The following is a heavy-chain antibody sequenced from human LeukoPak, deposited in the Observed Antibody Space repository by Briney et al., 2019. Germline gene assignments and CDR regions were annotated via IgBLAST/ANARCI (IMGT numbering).Heavy chain of an antibody. CDR1: GYTFTGYY. V-gene: IGHV1-2*02. D-gene: IGHD3-22*01. J-gene: IGHJ4*02. CDR2: ISPNSGGT. Sequence: GASVKVSCKASGYTFTGYYMYWVRQAPGQGLEWMGWISPNSGGTNYAQKFQGRVTMTRDTSISTAYMELSRLRSDDTAVYYCASGQATYYDSSGYYHDYWGQGTLVTVSS. CDR3: ASGQATYYDSSGYYHDY.